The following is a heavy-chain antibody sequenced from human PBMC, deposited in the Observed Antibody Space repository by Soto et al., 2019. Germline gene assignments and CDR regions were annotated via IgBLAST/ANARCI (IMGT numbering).Heavy chain of an antibody. J-gene: IGHJ6*02. CDR1: GGTFSSYT. CDR3: ARAPAGYSGYDLDV. D-gene: IGHD5-12*01. V-gene: IGHV1-69*02. CDR2: IIPILGIA. Sequence: QVQLVQSGAEVKKPGSSVKVSCKASGGTFSSYTIGWVRQAPGQGLEWMGRIIPILGIANYAQKFQGRVTITADKSTSTAYMELSSLRSEDTAVYYCARAPAGYSGYDLDVWGQGTTVTVSS.